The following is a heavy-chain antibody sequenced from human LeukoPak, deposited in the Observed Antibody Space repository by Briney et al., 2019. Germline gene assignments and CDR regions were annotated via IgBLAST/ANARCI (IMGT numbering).Heavy chain of an antibody. CDR3: ARGPLGRGWYYFDY. CDR1: GYTFTGYG. V-gene: IGHV1-18*01. D-gene: IGHD6-19*01. J-gene: IGHJ4*02. CDR2: ISAYNGNT. Sequence: ASVKVSCKASGYTFTGYGISWVRQAPGQGLEWMGWISAYNGNTNYAQKLQGRVTMTTDTSTSTAYMELRSLRSDDTAVYYCARGPLGRGWYYFDYWGRGTLVTVSS.